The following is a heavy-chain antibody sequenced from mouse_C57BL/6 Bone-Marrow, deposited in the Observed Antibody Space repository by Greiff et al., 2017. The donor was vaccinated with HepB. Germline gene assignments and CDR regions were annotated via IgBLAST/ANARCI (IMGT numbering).Heavy chain of an antibody. CDR2: IYPGDGDT. V-gene: IGHV1-82*01. Sequence: VQLQESGPELVKPGASVKISCKASGYAFSSSWMNWVKQRPGKGLEWIGRIYPGDGDTNYNGKFKGKATLTADKSSSTAYMQISSLTSEDSAVYFCAYYYGSSYDAMDYWGQGTSVTVSS. J-gene: IGHJ4*01. CDR1: GYAFSSSW. D-gene: IGHD1-1*01. CDR3: AYYYGSSYDAMDY.